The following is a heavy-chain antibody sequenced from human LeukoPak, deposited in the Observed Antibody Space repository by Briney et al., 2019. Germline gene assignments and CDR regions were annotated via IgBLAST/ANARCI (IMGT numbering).Heavy chain of an antibody. CDR3: ARGTILTIFGVVIIPAALDSDYYYGMDV. J-gene: IGHJ6*02. CDR2: INSDGSST. V-gene: IGHV3-74*01. D-gene: IGHD3-3*01. CDR1: GFTFSSYW. Sequence: GGSLRLSCAASGFTFSSYWMHWVRQAPGKGLVWVSRINSDGSSTSYADSVKGRFTISRDNAENTLYLQMNSLRAEDTAVYYCARGTILTIFGVVIIPAALDSDYYYGMDVWGQGTTVTVSS.